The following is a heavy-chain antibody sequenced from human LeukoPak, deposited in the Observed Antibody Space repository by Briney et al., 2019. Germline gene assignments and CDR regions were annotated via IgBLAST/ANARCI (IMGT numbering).Heavy chain of an antibody. CDR3: ARGLAKGVDY. D-gene: IGHD3-16*01. V-gene: IGHV4-59*01. CDR1: GDSISSYY. J-gene: IGHJ4*02. CDR2: IYYTGST. Sequence: SETLSLTCTVSGDSISSYYWSWIRQPPGKALEWIGFIGYIYYTGSTNYNPSLKGRVTISADTSKNQFSLKLSSVTAADTAMYYCARGLAKGVDYWGQGTLVTVSS.